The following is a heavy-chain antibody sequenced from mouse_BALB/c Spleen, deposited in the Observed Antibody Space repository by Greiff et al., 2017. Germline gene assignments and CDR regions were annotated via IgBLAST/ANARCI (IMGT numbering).Heavy chain of an antibody. J-gene: IGHJ4*01. CDR1: GFTFSSFG. CDR3: ARLGDGYYAMDY. D-gene: IGHD2-3*01. Sequence: EVQRVESGGGLVQPGGSRKLSCAASGFTFSSFGMHWVRQAPEKGLEWVAYISSGSSTIYYADTVKGRFTISRDNPKNTLFLQMTSLRSEDTAMYYCARLGDGYYAMDYWGQGTSVTVSS. CDR2: ISSGSSTI. V-gene: IGHV5-17*02.